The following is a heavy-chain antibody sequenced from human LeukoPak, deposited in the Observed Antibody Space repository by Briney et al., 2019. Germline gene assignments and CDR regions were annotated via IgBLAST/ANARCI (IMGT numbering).Heavy chain of an antibody. V-gene: IGHV4-34*01. CDR1: GVSINDYY. D-gene: IGHD3-9*01. Sequence: SETLPLTCGVFGVSINDYYWSWIRPSPGKGLEWIGEISHTEGTRYNPSLESRVTMSVGTSENQLSLKLIFVTAADTAVYYCARIRCGHSGSVCYNHWGLGTLVTVSS. J-gene: IGHJ1*01. CDR3: ARIRCGHSGSVCYNH. CDR2: ISHTEGT.